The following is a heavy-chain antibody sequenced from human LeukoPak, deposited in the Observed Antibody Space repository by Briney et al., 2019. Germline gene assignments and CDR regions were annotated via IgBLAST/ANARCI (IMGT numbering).Heavy chain of an antibody. J-gene: IGHJ4*02. CDR1: GFTLSSYS. CDR2: ISPTGSTI. D-gene: IGHD3-10*01. CDR3: ARGGVDYYGSGTYYLMYYFDY. Sequence: GGSLRLSCAASGFTLSSYSMNWVRQAPGKGPEWVSYISPTGSTIYYADSVKGRFTISRDDPHNTLYLQMNSLRAEDTAVYFCARGGVDYYGSGTYYLMYYFDYWGQGALVTVSS. V-gene: IGHV3-48*01.